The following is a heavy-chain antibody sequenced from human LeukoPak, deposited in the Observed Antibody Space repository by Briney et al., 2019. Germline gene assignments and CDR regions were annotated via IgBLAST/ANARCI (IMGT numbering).Heavy chain of an antibody. CDR1: GGSISSYY. CDR3: ARVGSYCFEY. V-gene: IGHV4-59*01. Sequence: SETLSLTCTVSGGSISSYYWSWIRQPPGKGLEWIAFIYYSGYTNYNPSLKSRASISLDTSKNLCSLSLSSVTAADTAVYYCARVGSYCFEYWGQGTLVTVSS. CDR2: IYYSGYT. J-gene: IGHJ4*02. D-gene: IGHD3-10*01.